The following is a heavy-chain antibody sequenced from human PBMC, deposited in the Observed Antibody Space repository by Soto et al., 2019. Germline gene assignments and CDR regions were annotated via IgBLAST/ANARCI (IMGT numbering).Heavy chain of an antibody. D-gene: IGHD2-15*01. CDR1: GGSTSSYY. J-gene: IGHJ5*02. CDR3: ARVCRCSGGSCYSSVWFDP. CDR2: IYTSGST. V-gene: IGHV4-4*07. Sequence: PSETLSLTCTVSGGSTSSYYWSWIRQPAGKGLEWTGRIYTSGSTNYNPSLKSRVTMSVDTSKNQFSLKLSSVTAADTAVYYCARVCRCSGGSCYSSVWFDPWGQGTLVTVSS.